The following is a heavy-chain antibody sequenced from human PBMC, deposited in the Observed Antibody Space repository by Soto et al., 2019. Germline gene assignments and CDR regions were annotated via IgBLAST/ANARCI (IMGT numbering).Heavy chain of an antibody. J-gene: IGHJ4*02. CDR1: GCSISSGGYS. V-gene: IGHV4-30-2*01. CDR3: AAGGGLPRYY. D-gene: IGHD5-12*01. Sequence: QLQLQESGSGLVKPSQTLSLTCAVSGCSISSGGYSWSRIRQPPGKGLEWIGYIYHSGSTYYNPSLKSRVTTSVDRSKNQFSLKLRSVTAADTAVYYCAAGGGLPRYYWGQGTLVTVSS. CDR2: IYHSGST.